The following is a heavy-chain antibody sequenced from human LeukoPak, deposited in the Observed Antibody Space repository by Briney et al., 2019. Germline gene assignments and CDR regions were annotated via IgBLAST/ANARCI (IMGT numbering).Heavy chain of an antibody. CDR2: ISYDGSNK. V-gene: IGHV3-30*04. J-gene: IGHJ4*02. CDR3: TSVDY. CDR1: GFTFSSYA. Sequence: GGSLRLSCAASGFTFSSYAMHWVRQAPGKGLEWVAVISYDGSNKYYADSVKGRFTISRDNSKNTLYLQMNSQRAEDTAVYYCTSVDYWGQGTLVTVSS.